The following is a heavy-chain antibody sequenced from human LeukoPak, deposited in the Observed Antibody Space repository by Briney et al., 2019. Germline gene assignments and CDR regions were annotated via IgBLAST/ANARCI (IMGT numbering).Heavy chain of an antibody. V-gene: IGHV4-31*03. CDR1: GGSISSGNYY. D-gene: IGHD3-3*01. CDR2: INYSGST. Sequence: SQTLSLTCTVSGGSISSGNYYWSWIRQHPGKGLEWIGYINYSGSTYYNPSLKSRVIISVDTSKNQFSLKLSSVTAADTAVYYCARDGELSSGYYSWFDPWGQGTLVTVSS. CDR3: ARDGELSSGYYSWFDP. J-gene: IGHJ5*02.